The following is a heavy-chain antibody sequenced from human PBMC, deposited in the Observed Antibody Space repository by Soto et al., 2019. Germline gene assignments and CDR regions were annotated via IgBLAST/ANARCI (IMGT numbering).Heavy chain of an antibody. V-gene: IGHV1-69*04. Sequence: SVKVSCKASGGTFSSYTISWVRQAPGQGLEWMGRIIPILGIANYAQKFQGRVTITADKSTSTAYMELSSLRSEDTAVYYCARDKRKNDYDFWSGYHNYWGQGTLVIVSS. CDR3: ARDKRKNDYDFWSGYHNY. CDR2: IIPILGIA. J-gene: IGHJ4*02. D-gene: IGHD3-3*01. CDR1: GGTFSSYT.